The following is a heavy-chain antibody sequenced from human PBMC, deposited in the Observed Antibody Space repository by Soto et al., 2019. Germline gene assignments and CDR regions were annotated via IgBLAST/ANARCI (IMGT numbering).Heavy chain of an antibody. CDR2: IIPILGIA. D-gene: IGHD4-4*01. J-gene: IGHJ5*02. CDR1: VGTFSSYT. CDR3: ARAPRQSRFDP. V-gene: IGHV1-69*02. Sequence: GASVKVSCKASVGTFSSYTISWVRQAPGQGLEWMGRIIPILGIANYAQKFQGRVTITADKSTSTAYMELSSLRSEDTAVYYCARAPRQSRFDPWGQGTLVTVSS.